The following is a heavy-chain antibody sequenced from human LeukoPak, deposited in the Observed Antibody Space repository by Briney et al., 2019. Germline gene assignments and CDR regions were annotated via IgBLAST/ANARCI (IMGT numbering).Heavy chain of an antibody. CDR2: ISGSVGST. V-gene: IGHV3-23*01. Sequence: GGSLRLSCAASGFTFSSYAMSWVRQAPGKGLEWVSAISGSVGSTYYADSVKGRVTISRDNSKNTLYLQMNSLRAEDTAVYYCAKEPIVVVPAAMHEIGWFDPWGQGTLVTVSS. D-gene: IGHD2-2*01. CDR3: AKEPIVVVPAAMHEIGWFDP. J-gene: IGHJ5*02. CDR1: GFTFSSYA.